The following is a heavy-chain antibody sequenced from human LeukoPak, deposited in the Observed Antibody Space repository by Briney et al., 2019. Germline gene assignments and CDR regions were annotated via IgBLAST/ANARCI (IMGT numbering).Heavy chain of an antibody. Sequence: ASVKVSCKASGYTFTSYGISWVRQAPGQGLEWMGWISAYNGNTNYAQKLQGRVTMTTDTSTSTAYMELSRLRSDDTAVYYCARDPAAAGPIYYYYGMDVWGQGTTVTVSS. V-gene: IGHV1-18*01. D-gene: IGHD6-13*01. CDR2: ISAYNGNT. J-gene: IGHJ6*02. CDR3: ARDPAAAGPIYYYYGMDV. CDR1: GYTFTSYG.